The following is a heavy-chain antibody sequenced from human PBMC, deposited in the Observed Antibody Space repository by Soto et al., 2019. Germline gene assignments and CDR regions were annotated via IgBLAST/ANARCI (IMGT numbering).Heavy chain of an antibody. D-gene: IGHD6-19*01. CDR1: GYTFTSYG. Sequence: QVQLVQSGAEVKKPGASVKVSCKASGYTFTSYGSSWVRQAPGQGLEWMGWISAYNGNTNYAQKLQGRVTMTTDTSRSTAYMELRSLRSDDTAVYYCARDLAVAGDYYYYYGMDVWGQGTTVTVSS. CDR3: ARDLAVAGDYYYYYGMDV. J-gene: IGHJ6*02. CDR2: ISAYNGNT. V-gene: IGHV1-18*01.